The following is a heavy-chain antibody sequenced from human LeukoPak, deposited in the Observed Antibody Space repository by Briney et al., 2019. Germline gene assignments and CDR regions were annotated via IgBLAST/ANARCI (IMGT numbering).Heavy chain of an antibody. J-gene: IGHJ5*02. D-gene: IGHD6-19*01. CDR3: ARGEYSSGWPSFDP. CDR2: IYYSGST. Sequence: PSETLSLTCTVSGGSISSYYWSWIRQPPGKGLEWIGYIYYSGSTNYNPSLKSRVTISVDTSKNQFSLKLSSVTAADTAVYYCARGEYSSGWPSFDPWGQGTLVTVSS. V-gene: IGHV4-59*01. CDR1: GGSISSYY.